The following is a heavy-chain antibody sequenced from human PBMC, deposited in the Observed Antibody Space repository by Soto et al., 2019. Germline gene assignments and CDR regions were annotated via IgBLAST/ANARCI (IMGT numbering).Heavy chain of an antibody. CDR1: GFTFSDYY. D-gene: IGHD6-13*01. Sequence: GGSLRLSCAASGFTFSDYYMSWIRQARGKGLEWVSYISSSGSTIYYADSVKGRFTISRDNAKNSLYLQMNSLRAEDTAVYYCASRSSSLYRAAGSAADYWGQGTLVTVSS. J-gene: IGHJ4*02. CDR3: ASRSSSLYRAAGSAADY. V-gene: IGHV3-11*01. CDR2: ISSSGSTI.